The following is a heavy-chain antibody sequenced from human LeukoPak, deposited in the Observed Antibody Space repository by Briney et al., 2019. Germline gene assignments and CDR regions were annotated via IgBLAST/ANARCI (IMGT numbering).Heavy chain of an antibody. CDR2: IYYSGST. V-gene: IGHV4-39*01. D-gene: IGHD3-22*01. J-gene: IGHJ5*02. CDR1: GGSISSYY. Sequence: SETLSLTCTVSGGSISSYYWGWIRQPPGKGLEWIGSIYYSGSTYYNPSLKSRVTISVDTSKNQFSLKLSSVTAADTAVYYCARPLTYYYDSSGFRFDPWGQGTLVTVSS. CDR3: ARPLTYYYDSSGFRFDP.